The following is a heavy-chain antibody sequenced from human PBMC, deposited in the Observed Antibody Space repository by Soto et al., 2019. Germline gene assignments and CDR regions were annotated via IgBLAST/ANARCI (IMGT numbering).Heavy chain of an antibody. CDR1: GFTFSSYG. CDR3: ARGGYCSSTSCYQDYYYYYYMEV. J-gene: IGHJ6*03. CDR2: IWYDGSNK. Sequence: GGSLRLSCAASGFTFSSYGMHWVRQAPGKGLEWVAVIWYDGSNKYYADSVKGRFTISRDNSKNTLYLQMNSLRAEDTAVYYCARGGYCSSTSCYQDYYYYYYMEVWGKGTTVTVSS. D-gene: IGHD2-2*01. V-gene: IGHV3-33*01.